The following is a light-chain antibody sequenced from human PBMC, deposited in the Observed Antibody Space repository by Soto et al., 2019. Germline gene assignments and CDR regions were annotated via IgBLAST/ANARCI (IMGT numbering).Light chain of an antibody. V-gene: IGKV3-15*01. CDR2: GAS. Sequence: EVVMTRSPATLSVSPGEGVTLSCRASQSVSSNLAWYQQKPGQAPRLLIYGASTRATGIPARFSGSGSGTEFTLTINSLQSEDFAVYYCQQYNNWPPLTFGGGTKVDIK. CDR1: QSVSSN. J-gene: IGKJ4*01. CDR3: QQYNNWPPLT.